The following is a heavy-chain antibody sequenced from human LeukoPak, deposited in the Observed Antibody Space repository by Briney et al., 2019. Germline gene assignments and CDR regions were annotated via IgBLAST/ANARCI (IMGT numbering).Heavy chain of an antibody. V-gene: IGHV4-59*01. CDR3: ARLYQQSKWKYYYYYMDV. Sequence: PSETLSPTCSVSGASFSTNYWSWIRQPPGRGLEWIGYVFDSGSTNYNPSLKSRVTISVDTSTKQFSLRLSSVTAADTAVYYCARLYQQSKWKYYYYYMDVWGKGTAVTVSS. J-gene: IGHJ6*03. CDR2: VFDSGST. CDR1: GASFSTNY. D-gene: IGHD1-1*01.